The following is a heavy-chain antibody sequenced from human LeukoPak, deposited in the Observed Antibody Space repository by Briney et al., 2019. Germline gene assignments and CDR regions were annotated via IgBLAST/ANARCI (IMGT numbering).Heavy chain of an antibody. CDR1: GFSFSSYA. V-gene: IGHV3-23*03. J-gene: IGHJ4*02. CDR3: AKVVSRGGPFDY. CDR2: IFGAGKNTT. Sequence: GGSLRLSCAASGFSFSSYAMNWVRQAPGKGLEWVSIIFGAGKNTTYYADSVKGRFTVSRDNSKNSLYLQMNSLRAEDTALYYCAKVVSRGGPFDYWGQGTLVTVSS. D-gene: IGHD3-10*01.